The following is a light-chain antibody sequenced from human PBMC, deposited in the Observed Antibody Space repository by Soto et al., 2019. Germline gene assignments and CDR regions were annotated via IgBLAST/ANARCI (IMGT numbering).Light chain of an antibody. CDR1: QSLINAY. Sequence: DIVLTQSPGTLSLSPGERATLSCRASQSLINAYIAWYQQKPGQAPRLLIYGASDRATGIPDRFSGSGSGTDFTLTISRLEPEDSAVYYCQQYGSSPRTFGQGTKLEIK. J-gene: IGKJ2*01. CDR2: GAS. V-gene: IGKV3-20*01. CDR3: QQYGSSPRT.